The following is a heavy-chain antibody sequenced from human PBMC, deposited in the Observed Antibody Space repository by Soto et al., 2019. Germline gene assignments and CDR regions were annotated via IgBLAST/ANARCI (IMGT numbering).Heavy chain of an antibody. CDR1: GGTFSSYA. Sequence: SVKVSCKASGGTFSSYAISWVRQAPGQGLEWMGGIIPIFGTANYAQKFQGRVTITADESTSTAYMELSSLRSEDTAVYYCARALEPAAAATPVVYYYYGMDVWGQGTTVTVSS. J-gene: IGHJ6*02. D-gene: IGHD6-13*01. CDR2: IIPIFGTA. CDR3: ARALEPAAAATPVVYYYYGMDV. V-gene: IGHV1-69*13.